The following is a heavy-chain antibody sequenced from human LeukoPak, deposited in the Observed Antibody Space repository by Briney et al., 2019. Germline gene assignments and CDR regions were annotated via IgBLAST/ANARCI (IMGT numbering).Heavy chain of an antibody. J-gene: IGHJ4*02. Sequence: SETLPLTCTVSGGSISSGGYYWSWIRRHPGKGLEWIGYIYYSGSTYYNPSLKSRVTISVDTSKNQFSLKLSSVTAADTAVYYCARDPGTGSDDYWGQGTLVTVSS. D-gene: IGHD5-12*01. V-gene: IGHV4-31*03. CDR2: IYYSGST. CDR1: GGSISSGGYY. CDR3: ARDPGTGSDDY.